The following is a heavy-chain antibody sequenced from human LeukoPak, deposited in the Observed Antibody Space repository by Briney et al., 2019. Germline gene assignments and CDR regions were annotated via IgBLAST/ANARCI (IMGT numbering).Heavy chain of an antibody. D-gene: IGHD3-16*02. J-gene: IGHJ4*02. CDR1: GGSISSYY. CDR3: ARFDPRARLGELSYPPDY. V-gene: IGHV4-4*07. CDR2: ISTSGST. Sequence: NPSETLSLTCTVSGGSISSYYWSWIRQPAGKGLESIGHISTSGSTNYNPSLKSRVTMSVDTSKNQFSLKLSSVTAADTAVYYCARFDPRARLGELSYPPDYWGQGTLVTVSS.